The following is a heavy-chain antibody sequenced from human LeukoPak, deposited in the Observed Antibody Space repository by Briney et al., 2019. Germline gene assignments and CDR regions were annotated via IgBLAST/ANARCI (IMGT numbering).Heavy chain of an antibody. Sequence: GGSLRLSCAASGFTVSNNYMSWVRQAPGKGLEWVSIIYGGGSTYYADSVKGRFTISRDNSKNALYLQMNSLRAEDTAVYYCARVPNCSSTSCYKTFDPWGQGTLVTVSP. CDR3: ARVPNCSSTSCYKTFDP. CDR2: IYGGGST. CDR1: GFTVSNNY. J-gene: IGHJ5*02. D-gene: IGHD2-2*02. V-gene: IGHV3-53*01.